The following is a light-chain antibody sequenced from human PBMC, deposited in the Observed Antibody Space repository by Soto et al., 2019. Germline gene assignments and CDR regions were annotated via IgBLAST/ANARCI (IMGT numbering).Light chain of an antibody. J-gene: IGLJ3*02. CDR2: EVS. V-gene: IGLV2-14*01. Sequence: QSALTQPRSVSGSPGQSVTIYCTGTGNDVGAYNYVSWYQQHPGRPPKLMIYEVSNRPSGISNRFSGAKSGNTASLTISGLQTEDEADYYCISYSSSSTWVFGGGTKLTVL. CDR1: GNDVGAYNY. CDR3: ISYSSSSTWV.